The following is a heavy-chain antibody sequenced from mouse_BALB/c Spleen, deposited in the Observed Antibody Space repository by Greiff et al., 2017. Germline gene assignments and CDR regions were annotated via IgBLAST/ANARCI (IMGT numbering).Heavy chain of an antibody. Sequence: EVKVVESGGGLVQPGGSRKLSCAASGFTFSSFGMHWVRQAPEKGLEWVAYISSGSSTIYYADTVKGRFTISRDNPKNTLFLQMTSLRSEDTAMYYCARRGDYDEDYFDYWGQGTTLTVSS. D-gene: IGHD2-4*01. CDR3: ARRGDYDEDYFDY. J-gene: IGHJ2*01. CDR1: GFTFSSFG. CDR2: ISSGSSTI. V-gene: IGHV5-17*02.